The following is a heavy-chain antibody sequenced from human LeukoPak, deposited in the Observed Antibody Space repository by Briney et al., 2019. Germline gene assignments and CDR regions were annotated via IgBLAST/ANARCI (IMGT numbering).Heavy chain of an antibody. D-gene: IGHD2-2*01. CDR1: GGSISSGDYY. CDR2: IYYSGST. J-gene: IGHJ4*02. V-gene: IGHV4-30-4*01. CDR3: ARALQYQLPSHFDY. Sequence: SQTLSLTCTVSGGSISSGDYYWRWIRQPPGTGLEWIGYIYYSGSTYYNPSLKSRVTISVDTSKNQFSLKLSSVTAADTAVYYCARALQYQLPSHFDYWGQGTLVTVSS.